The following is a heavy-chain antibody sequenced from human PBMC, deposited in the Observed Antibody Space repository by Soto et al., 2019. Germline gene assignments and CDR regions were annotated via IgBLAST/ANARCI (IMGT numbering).Heavy chain of an antibody. V-gene: IGHV1-2*04. D-gene: IGHD2-2*01. CDR3: ARTHCISTSCYSPYYYYGMDV. Sequence: GASVKVSCKASGYTFTGYYMHWVRQAPGQGLEWMGWINPNSGGTNYAQKFQGWVTMTRDTSISTAYMELSRLRSDDTAVYYCARTHCISTSCYSPYYYYGMDVWGQGTTVTVSS. J-gene: IGHJ6*02. CDR2: INPNSGGT. CDR1: GYTFTGYY.